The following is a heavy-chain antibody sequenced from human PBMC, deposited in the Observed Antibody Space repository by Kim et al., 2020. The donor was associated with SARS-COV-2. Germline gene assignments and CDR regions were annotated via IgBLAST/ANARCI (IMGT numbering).Heavy chain of an antibody. V-gene: IGHV6-1*01. CDR3: ARDWISRTYYYYGMDV. CDR1: GDSVSSNSAA. CDR2: TYYRSKWYN. D-gene: IGHD3-3*02. J-gene: IGHJ6*02. Sequence: SQTLSLTCAISGDSVSSNSAAWNWIRQSPSRGLEWLGRTYYRSKWYNDYAVSVKSRITINADTSKNQFSLQLNSVTPEDTAVYYCARDWISRTYYYYGMDVWGQGTTVTVSS.